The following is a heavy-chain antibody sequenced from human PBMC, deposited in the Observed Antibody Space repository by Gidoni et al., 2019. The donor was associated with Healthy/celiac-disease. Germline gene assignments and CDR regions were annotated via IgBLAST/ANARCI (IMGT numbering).Heavy chain of an antibody. Sequence: EVQLLESGGGLVQPGGSLRLSCAASGFTFSSYAMSWVRQAPGKGLEWVSAISGSGGSTYYADSVEGRFTISRDNSKNTLYLQMNSLRAEDTAVYYCARAARGYYYYYYMDVWGKGTTVTVSS. CDR3: ARAARGYYYYYYMDV. J-gene: IGHJ6*03. CDR2: ISGSGGST. D-gene: IGHD6-6*01. CDR1: GFTFSSYA. V-gene: IGHV3-23*01.